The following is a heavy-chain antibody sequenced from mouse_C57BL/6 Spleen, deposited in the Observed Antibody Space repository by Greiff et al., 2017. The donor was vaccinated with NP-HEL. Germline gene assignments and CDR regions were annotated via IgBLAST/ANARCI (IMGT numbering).Heavy chain of an antibody. D-gene: IGHD1-1*01. CDR3: ARGYYGSSYERYFDV. CDR1: GYTFTSYD. J-gene: IGHJ1*03. V-gene: IGHV1-85*01. CDR2: IYPRDGST. Sequence: QVQLKESGPELVKPGASVKLSCKASGYTFTSYDINWVKQRPGQGLEWIGWIYPRDGSTKYNEKFKGKATLTVDTSSSTAYMELHSLTSEDSAVYFCARGYYGSSYERYFDVWGTGTTVTVSS.